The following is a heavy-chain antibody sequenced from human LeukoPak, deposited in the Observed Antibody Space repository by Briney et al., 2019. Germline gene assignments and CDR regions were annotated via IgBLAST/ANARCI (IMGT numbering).Heavy chain of an antibody. D-gene: IGHD1-14*01. Sequence: GGSLRLSCAASGFTFSSYAMSWVRQAPGKGLEWVSVISCSGGTTHYADSVKGRFTISRDNSKNTLYLQMNSLRGEDTAVYYCAKDGQVNQPDRLFTDWGQGTLVIVPS. J-gene: IGHJ4*02. CDR1: GFTFSSYA. CDR3: AKDGQVNQPDRLFTD. V-gene: IGHV3-23*01. CDR2: ISCSGGTT.